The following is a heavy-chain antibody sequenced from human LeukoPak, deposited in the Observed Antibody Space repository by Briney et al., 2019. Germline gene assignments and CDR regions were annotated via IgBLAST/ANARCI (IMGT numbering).Heavy chain of an antibody. CDR1: GFTFSSYW. V-gene: IGHV3-7*01. J-gene: IGHJ6*03. CDR3: ARLPRSYYYYYMDV. D-gene: IGHD3-3*01. CDR2: IKQDGSEK. Sequence: PGGSLRLSCAASGFTFSSYWMSWVRQAPGRGLEWVANIKQDGSEKYYVDSVKGRFTISRDNAKNSLYLQMNSLRAEDTAVYYCARLPRSYYYYYMDVWGKGTTVTVSS.